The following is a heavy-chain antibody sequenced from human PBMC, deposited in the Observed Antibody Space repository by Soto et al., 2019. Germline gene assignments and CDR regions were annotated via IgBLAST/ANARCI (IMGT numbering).Heavy chain of an antibody. J-gene: IGHJ5*02. CDR3: VQGRYTTIATPLDH. V-gene: IGHV3-9*01. CDR1: GFTFDDCA. D-gene: IGHD3-9*01. CDR2: ISWDSATV. Sequence: EVQLVESGGGLVQPGRSLRRSCSTSGFTFDDCAMHWFRQAPGKGPEWVSGISWDSATVGYADSVKGRFPITRDDAKNSLYLQMESLGREDTALYYCVQGRYTTIATPLDHWGQGTLVTVS.